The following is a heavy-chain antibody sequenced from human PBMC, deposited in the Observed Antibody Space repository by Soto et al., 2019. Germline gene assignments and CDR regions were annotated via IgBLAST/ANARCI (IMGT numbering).Heavy chain of an antibody. Sequence: EVQLVESGGGLVQPGGSLRLSCAASAFTFSNHWFHWVRQAPGKGLVWVSGINADGSLTFYADSVKGRFTVSRDNAKNTLNLQMNSLRVEDTAVYYCAHQFDFDYWGQGALVTVSS. J-gene: IGHJ4*02. CDR3: AHQFDFDY. CDR2: INADGSLT. V-gene: IGHV3-74*01. CDR1: AFTFSNHW.